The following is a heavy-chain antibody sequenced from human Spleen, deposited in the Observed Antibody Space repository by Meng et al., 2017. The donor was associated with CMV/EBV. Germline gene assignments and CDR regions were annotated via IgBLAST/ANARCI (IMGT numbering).Heavy chain of an antibody. V-gene: IGHV1-18*01. J-gene: IGHJ6*02. D-gene: IGHD3-3*01. CDR3: ARDGRRVARYLYDGMDV. Sequence: ASVKVSCKASGYTFSTYGLSWVRQAPGQGLEWMGWINVYNGNTNYAQKLQGRVTMTRDTSTSTAYMDLRSLRSDDTAVYYCARDGRRVARYLYDGMDVWGQGTTVTVSS. CDR2: INVYNGNT. CDR1: GYTFSTYG.